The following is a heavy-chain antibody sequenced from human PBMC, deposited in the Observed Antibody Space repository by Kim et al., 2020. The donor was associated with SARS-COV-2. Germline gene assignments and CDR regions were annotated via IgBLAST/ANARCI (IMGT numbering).Heavy chain of an antibody. CDR2: FDPDDGDT. J-gene: IGHJ4*02. CDR3: ATLTGSMSGWYDFDY. CDR1: GYTLSPLS. D-gene: IGHD6-19*01. Sequence: ASVKVSCKVSGYTLSPLSIHWVRQAPGKGLEWMGGFDPDDGDTIHAQNFQGRVTMTEDTSTDTTYMELSSLSSEDTAVYYCATLTGSMSGWYDFDYWGEG. V-gene: IGHV1-24*01.